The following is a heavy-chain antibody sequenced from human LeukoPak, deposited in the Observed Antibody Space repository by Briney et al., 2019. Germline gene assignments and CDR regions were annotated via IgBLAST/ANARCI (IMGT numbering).Heavy chain of an antibody. V-gene: IGHV6-1*01. D-gene: IGHD3-3*01. CDR2: TYYRSKWYN. J-gene: IGHJ6*03. Sequence: SQTLSLTCAISGDSVSSNSAAWNWIRQSPSRGLEWLGRTYYRSKWYNDYAVSVKSQITINPDTSKNQFSLQLNSVTPEDTAVYYCARGFRESVSYYYYYYYMDVWGKGTTVTVSS. CDR1: GDSVSSNSAA. CDR3: ARGFRESVSYYYYYYYMDV.